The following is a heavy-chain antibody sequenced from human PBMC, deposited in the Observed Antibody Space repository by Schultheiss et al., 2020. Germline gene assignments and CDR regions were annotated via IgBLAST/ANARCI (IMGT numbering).Heavy chain of an antibody. CDR2: SATKPNNYET. Sequence: GGSLRLSCAASGFAVSDHYMDWVRQAPGKGLEWVARSATKPNNYETVYAVSVKGRFIISKDESQNALNLQMNSLKTEDTAVYYCVRGYHGFDVWGQGTTVTVSS. V-gene: IGHV3-72*01. CDR1: GFAVSDHY. J-gene: IGHJ6*02. CDR3: VRGYHGFDV. D-gene: IGHD5-18*01.